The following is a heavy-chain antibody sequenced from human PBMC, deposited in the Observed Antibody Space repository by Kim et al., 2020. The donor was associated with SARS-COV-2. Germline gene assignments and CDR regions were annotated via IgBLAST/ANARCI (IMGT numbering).Heavy chain of an antibody. CDR2: IKQDGSEI. Sequence: GGSLRLSCVASGFTLSSYWMNWVRQAPGKGLEWVANIKQDGSEIYYVDSVKGRFTISRDNAKNSLYLQMNSLRAEDTAVYHCVREIGGKSAYWGQGTLVTVSS. V-gene: IGHV3-7*03. CDR3: VREIGGKSAY. J-gene: IGHJ4*02. D-gene: IGHD2-15*01. CDR1: GFTLSSYW.